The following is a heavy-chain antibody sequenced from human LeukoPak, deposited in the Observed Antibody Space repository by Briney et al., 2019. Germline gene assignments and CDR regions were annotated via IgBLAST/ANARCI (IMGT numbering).Heavy chain of an antibody. J-gene: IGHJ5*02. D-gene: IGHD2-2*01. CDR3: ARAPGGYCSSTSCYVWFDP. Sequence: KPGGSLRLSCAASGFTFSSYSMNWVRQAPGKGLEWVSSISSSSSYIYYADSVKGRFTISRDSAKNSQYLQMNSLRAEDTAVYYCARAPGGYCSSTSCYVWFDPWGEGTLVTVSS. CDR2: ISSSSSYI. V-gene: IGHV3-21*01. CDR1: GFTFSSYS.